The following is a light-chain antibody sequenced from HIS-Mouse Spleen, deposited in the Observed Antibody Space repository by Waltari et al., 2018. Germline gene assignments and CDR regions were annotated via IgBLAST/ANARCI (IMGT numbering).Light chain of an antibody. CDR2: EDS. CDR3: YSTDSSGNHRV. J-gene: IGLJ2*01. V-gene: IGLV3-10*01. CDR1: ALPKKY. Sequence: SYELTQPPSVSVSPGQTARITCSGDALPKKYAYWYQQKSGQAPVLVIYEDSKRPSGSPERFSGASSGKMATLTISGAQGEYEADYYCYSTDSSGNHRVFGGGTKLTVL.